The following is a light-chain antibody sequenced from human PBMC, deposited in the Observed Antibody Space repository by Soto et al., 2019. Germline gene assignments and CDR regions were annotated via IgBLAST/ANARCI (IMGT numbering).Light chain of an antibody. Sequence: SYELTQPPSVSEAPGKTARITCGGNKIGTRSVHWYQQKAGQGPVLVIFYDSGRPSGIPERYSGSNSGNTATLTITRVEAGDEADYYCEVWDSSGDHPVFGGGTKLTVL. CDR2: YDS. J-gene: IGLJ2*01. CDR3: EVWDSSGDHPV. V-gene: IGLV3-21*04. CDR1: KIGTRS.